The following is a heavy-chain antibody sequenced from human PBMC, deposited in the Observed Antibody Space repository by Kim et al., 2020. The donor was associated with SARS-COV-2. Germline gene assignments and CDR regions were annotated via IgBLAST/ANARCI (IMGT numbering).Heavy chain of an antibody. Sequence: ETLSLTCTVSGGSIGTFYWSWIRQPPGKSLEWMGHVYNSGRANYNPSLKSRLTMSVDTSTNQFSLKVNSMTAADTAVYYCARGDYSSSPFDQWGQGTLV. D-gene: IGHD6-6*01. CDR3: ARGDYSSSPFDQ. CDR1: GGSIGTFY. V-gene: IGHV4-59*13. CDR2: VYNSGRA. J-gene: IGHJ4*02.